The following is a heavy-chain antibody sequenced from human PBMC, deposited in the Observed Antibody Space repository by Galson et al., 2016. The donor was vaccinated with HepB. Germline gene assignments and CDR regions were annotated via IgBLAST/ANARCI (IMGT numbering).Heavy chain of an antibody. J-gene: IGHJ4*02. CDR1: GFTVNHYA. CDR2: ISFDGTNK. D-gene: IGHD3-22*01. V-gene: IGHV3-30*04. CDR3: ARSYYHETSALGNDY. Sequence: SLRLSCAASGFTVNHYALHWVRQAPGKGLQWVAAISFDGTNKHYADSVKGRFTISRDNSKNTASLQVNSLRVDDTAIYYCARSYYHETSALGNDYWGQGTLVIVSS.